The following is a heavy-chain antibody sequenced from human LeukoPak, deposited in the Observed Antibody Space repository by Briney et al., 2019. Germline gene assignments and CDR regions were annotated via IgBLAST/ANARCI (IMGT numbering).Heavy chain of an antibody. V-gene: IGHV3-30*02. J-gene: IGHJ1*01. CDR3: AKWHLPLEAYDSSGYFQH. CDR2: IRYDGSNK. Sequence: GGSLRLSCAASGLTFSSYGMHWVRQAPGKGLEWVAYIRYDGSNKKYADSVKGRFTISRDNSKNTLYLQMNSLRAEDTAVYYCAKWHLPLEAYDSSGYFQHWGQGTLVTVSS. CDR1: GLTFSSYG. D-gene: IGHD3-22*01.